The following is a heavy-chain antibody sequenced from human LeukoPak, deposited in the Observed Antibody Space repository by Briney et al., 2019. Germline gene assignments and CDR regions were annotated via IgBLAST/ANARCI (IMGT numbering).Heavy chain of an antibody. CDR2: IIPIFGTA. CDR1: GGTFSSYA. D-gene: IGHD3-22*01. V-gene: IGHV1-69*05. CDR3: ARDTRDDSSGYYSKRYYYYYMDV. Sequence: SVRVSCKASGGTFSSYAISWVRQAPGQGLEWMGGIIPIFGTANYAQKFQGRVTITTDESTSTAYMELSSLRSEDTAVYYCARDTRDDSSGYYSKRYYYYYMDVWGKGTTVTVSS. J-gene: IGHJ6*03.